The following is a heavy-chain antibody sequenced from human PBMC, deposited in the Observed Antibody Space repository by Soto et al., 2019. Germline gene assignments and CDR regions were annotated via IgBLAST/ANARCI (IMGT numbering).Heavy chain of an antibody. D-gene: IGHD3-22*01. CDR1: GFTFSNYW. Sequence: GGSLRLSCAASGFTFSNYWMHWVRQAPGKGLEWVSRINDSGVNTKYADSVKGRFTISRDNSKNTVFLQMNSLKTEDTAVYYCTTDPVTMIVVVPSSGWGQGTLVTVSS. V-gene: IGHV3-74*01. J-gene: IGHJ4*02. CDR3: TTDPVTMIVVVPSSG. CDR2: INDSGVNT.